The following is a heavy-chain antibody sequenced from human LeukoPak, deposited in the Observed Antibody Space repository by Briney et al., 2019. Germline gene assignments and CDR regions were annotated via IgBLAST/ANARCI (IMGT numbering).Heavy chain of an antibody. D-gene: IGHD4-23*01. V-gene: IGHV1-8*01. Sequence: ASVKVSCKASGYTFTSYDINWVRQATGQGLEWMGWMNPNSGNTGYAQKFQGRVTITTDESTSTAYMELSSLRSEDTAVYYCARDPHYGGNSPYFFDYWGQGTLVTVSS. CDR3: ARDPHYGGNSPYFFDY. CDR1: GYTFTSYD. CDR2: MNPNSGNT. J-gene: IGHJ4*02.